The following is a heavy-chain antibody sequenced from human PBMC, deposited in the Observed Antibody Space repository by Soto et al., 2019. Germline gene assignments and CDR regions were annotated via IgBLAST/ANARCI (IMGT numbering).Heavy chain of an antibody. V-gene: IGHV3-23*01. J-gene: IGHJ6*02. CDR3: AKGEGGFWSALGDYYYYYGMDV. CDR1: GFTFSSYA. D-gene: IGHD3-3*01. Sequence: VGSLRLSCAASGFTFSSYAMSWVRQAPGKGLEWVSAISGSGGSTYYADSVKGRFTISIDNSKNTLYLQMNSLRAEDTAVYYCAKGEGGFWSALGDYYYYYGMDVWGQGTTVTVSS. CDR2: ISGSGGST.